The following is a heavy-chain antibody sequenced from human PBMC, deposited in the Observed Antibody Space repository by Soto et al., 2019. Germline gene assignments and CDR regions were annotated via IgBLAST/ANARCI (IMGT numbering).Heavy chain of an antibody. D-gene: IGHD6-13*01. CDR3: AKDMLGSSWFAGRFDY. Sequence: GGSLRLSCAASGFTFSSYSMNWVRQAPGKGLEWVSGISWNSGSIGYADSVKGRFTISRDNAKNSLYLQMNSLRAEDTALYYCAKDMLGSSWFAGRFDYWGQGTLVTVSS. J-gene: IGHJ4*02. CDR2: ISWNSGSI. CDR1: GFTFSSYS. V-gene: IGHV3-9*01.